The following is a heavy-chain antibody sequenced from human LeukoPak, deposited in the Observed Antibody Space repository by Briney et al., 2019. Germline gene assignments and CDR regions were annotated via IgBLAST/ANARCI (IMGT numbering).Heavy chain of an antibody. J-gene: IGHJ4*02. CDR2: ISWNSGSI. CDR1: XYA. V-gene: IGHV3-9*01. CDR3: AKGGYYYGSGSYPDY. Sequence: XYAXHWVRQAPXKGLEWVSGISWNSGSIGYADSVKGRFTISRDNAKNSLYLQMNSLRAEDTALYYCAKGGYYYGSGSYPDYWGQGTLVTVSS. D-gene: IGHD3-10*01.